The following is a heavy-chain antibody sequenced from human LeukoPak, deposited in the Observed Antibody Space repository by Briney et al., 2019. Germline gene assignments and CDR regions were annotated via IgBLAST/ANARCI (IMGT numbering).Heavy chain of an antibody. D-gene: IGHD1-14*01. V-gene: IGHV3-53*01. J-gene: IGHJ4*02. CDR1: GFTVSSNY. CDR3: AKPARTDYTDY. Sequence: GGSLRLSCAASGFTVSSNYMSWVRQAPGKGLEWVSVIYSGGSTYYAGSVKGRFTISRDNSKNTLYLQMNSLRAEDTAVYYCAKPARTDYTDYWGQGTLVTVSS. CDR2: IYSGGST.